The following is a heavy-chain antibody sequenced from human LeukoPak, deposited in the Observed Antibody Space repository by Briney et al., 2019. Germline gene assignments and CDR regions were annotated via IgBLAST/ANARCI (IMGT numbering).Heavy chain of an antibody. CDR2: IYYSGST. CDR1: GGSISSYY. J-gene: IGHJ6*03. CDR3: ARSMVRGVITTALYYYMDV. Sequence: SETLSLTCTVSGGSISSYYWGWIRQPPGKGLEWIGSIYYSGSTYYNPSLKSRVTISVDTSKNQFSLKLSSVTAADTAVYYCARSMVRGVITTALYYYMDVWGKGTTVTVSS. V-gene: IGHV4-39*07. D-gene: IGHD3-10*01.